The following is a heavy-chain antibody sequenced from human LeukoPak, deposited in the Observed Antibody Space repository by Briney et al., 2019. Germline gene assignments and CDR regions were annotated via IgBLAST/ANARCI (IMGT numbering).Heavy chain of an antibody. V-gene: IGHV1-18*01. CDR2: ISAYRGTK. Sequence: ASVKVSCTASGYTFSSYGISWVRQAPGQGLEWMGWISAYRGTKEYAQKFQDRVTMTTDTSTSTAYMELRNLRSDDTAIYYCTRDEPVVPTNAADCWGQGTLVTVSS. CDR3: TRDEPVVPTNAADC. J-gene: IGHJ4*02. D-gene: IGHD4-23*01. CDR1: GYTFSSYG.